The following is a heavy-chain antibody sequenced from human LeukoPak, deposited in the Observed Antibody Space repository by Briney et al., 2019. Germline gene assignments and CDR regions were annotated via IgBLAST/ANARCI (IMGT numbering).Heavy chain of an antibody. CDR3: ASGYSYGQFDY. J-gene: IGHJ4*02. CDR1: GGSITSHY. CDR2: ISYSGNT. Sequence: SETLSLTCIVSGGSITSHYWSWIRQPPGKGLEWIGYISYSGNTNYNPSLKSRVTISVDTSKNQFSLKLSSVTAADTVVYYCASGYSYGQFDYWGQGTLVTVSS. D-gene: IGHD5-18*01. V-gene: IGHV4-59*08.